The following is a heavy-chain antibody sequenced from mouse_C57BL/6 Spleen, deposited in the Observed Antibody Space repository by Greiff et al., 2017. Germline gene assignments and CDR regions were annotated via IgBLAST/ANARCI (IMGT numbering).Heavy chain of an antibody. CDR1: GFNIKDYY. CDR2: IDPEDGET. D-gene: IGHD2-4*01. J-gene: IGHJ3*01. CDR3: APSYDDYSWFAY. V-gene: IGHV14-2*01. Sequence: VQLQQPGAELVKPGASVKLSCTASGFNIKDYYMHWVKQRPEQGLEWIGRIDPEDGETKYATKFQGKATITADTSSNTAYLQLSSLTSEDTAVYYCAPSYDDYSWFAYWGQGTLVTVSA.